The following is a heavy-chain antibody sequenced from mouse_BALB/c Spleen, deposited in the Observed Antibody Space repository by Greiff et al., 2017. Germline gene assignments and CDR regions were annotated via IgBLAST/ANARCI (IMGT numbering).Heavy chain of an antibody. CDR2: IRLKSNNYAT. CDR1: GFTFSNYW. CDR3: TRDRPYYFDY. Sequence: EVQRVESGGGLVQPGGSMKLSCVASGFTFSNYWMNWVRQSPEKGLEWVAEIRLKSNNYATHYAESVKGRFTISRDDSKSSVYLQMNNLRAEDTGIYYCTRDRPYYFDYWGQGTTLTVSS. D-gene: IGHD2-14*01. V-gene: IGHV6-6*02. J-gene: IGHJ2*01.